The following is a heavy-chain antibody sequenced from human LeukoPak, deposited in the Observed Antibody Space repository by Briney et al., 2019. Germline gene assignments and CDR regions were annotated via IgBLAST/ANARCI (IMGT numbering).Heavy chain of an antibody. Sequence: SETLSLTCIVSGGSISSISSNNYHWGWIRQPPGKGLEWIGSIYYSGSTYYNPSLKSRVTISVDTSKNQFSLKLSSVTAADTAVYYCARGHGYYSPVDYWGQGTLVTVSS. D-gene: IGHD4-11*01. J-gene: IGHJ4*02. CDR2: IYYSGST. CDR3: ARGHGYYSPVDY. CDR1: GGSISSISSNNYH. V-gene: IGHV4-39*01.